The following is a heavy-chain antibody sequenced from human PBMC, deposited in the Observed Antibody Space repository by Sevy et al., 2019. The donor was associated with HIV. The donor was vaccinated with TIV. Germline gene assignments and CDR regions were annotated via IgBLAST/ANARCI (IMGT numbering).Heavy chain of an antibody. CDR1: GGSFSGYY. D-gene: IGHD2-2*01. CDR3: ARSPPIVVVPGAPSGFDP. CDR2: INHSGST. J-gene: IGHJ5*02. Sequence: SETLSLTCAVHGGSFSGYYWNWIRQPPGKGLEWIGEINHSGSTNYNPSLKSRVTILVDTSKNQFSLKLSSVTAADTAVYYCARSPPIVVVPGAPSGFDPWGQGTLVTVSS. V-gene: IGHV4-34*01.